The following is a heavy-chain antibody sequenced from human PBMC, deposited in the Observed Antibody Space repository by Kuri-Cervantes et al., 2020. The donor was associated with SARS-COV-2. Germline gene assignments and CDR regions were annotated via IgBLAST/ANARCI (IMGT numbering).Heavy chain of an antibody. CDR3: VIYGDHWNFDY. CDR2: INPDGCYT. J-gene: IGHJ4*02. CDR1: RFTFSGHW. V-gene: IGHV3-74*01. Sequence: GGSLRLSCAASRFTFSGHWKHWVRQAPGKGLVWVSRINPDGCYTNHADSVKVLFTLSRDNAKNMLFLQMNSLSAEYTAVYYCVIYGDHWNFDYWGQGTLVTVSS. D-gene: IGHD1-1*01.